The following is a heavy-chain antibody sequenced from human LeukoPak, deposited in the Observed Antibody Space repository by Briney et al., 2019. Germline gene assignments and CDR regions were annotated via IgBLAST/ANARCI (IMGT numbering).Heavy chain of an antibody. V-gene: IGHV3-7*01. CDR3: ARASTRNYDILTGSFDY. CDR2: IKQDGSEK. Sequence: GGSLRLSCAASGFTFSSYWMSWVRQAPGKGLEWVANIKQDGSEKYYVDSVKGRFTISRDNAKNSLYLQMNSLRAEDTAVYYCARASTRNYDILTGSFDYWGQGTLVTVSS. CDR1: GFTFSSYW. D-gene: IGHD3-9*01. J-gene: IGHJ4*02.